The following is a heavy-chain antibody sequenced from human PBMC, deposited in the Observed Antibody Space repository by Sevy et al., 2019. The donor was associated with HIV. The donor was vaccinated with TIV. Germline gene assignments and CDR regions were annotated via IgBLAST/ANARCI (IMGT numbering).Heavy chain of an antibody. V-gene: IGHV3-21*01. CDR3: ARTRDYYGSGMGFDP. D-gene: IGHD3-10*01. CDR1: GFTFSSYS. Sequence: GSLRLSCAASGFTFSSYSMNWVRQAPGKGLEWVSSISSSSSYIYYAESVKGRFTISRDNAKNSLYLQMNSLRAEDTAVYYCARTRDYYGSGMGFDPWGQGTLVTVSS. J-gene: IGHJ5*02. CDR2: ISSSSSYI.